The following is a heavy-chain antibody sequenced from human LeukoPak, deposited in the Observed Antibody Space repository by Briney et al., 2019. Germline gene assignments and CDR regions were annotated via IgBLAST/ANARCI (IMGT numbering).Heavy chain of an antibody. V-gene: IGHV3-30*02. CDR1: GFTFGSYG. Sequence: GGSLRLSCAASGFTFGSYGMHWVRQAPGKGLEWVAFVRFDGNDKFYADSVKGRFTISRDTSKNTLYLQMTSLTPEDTAVYYCAKDLMRDRWFGESWGQGTLVSVSS. CDR3: AKDLMRDRWFGES. J-gene: IGHJ5*02. CDR2: VRFDGNDK. D-gene: IGHD3-10*01.